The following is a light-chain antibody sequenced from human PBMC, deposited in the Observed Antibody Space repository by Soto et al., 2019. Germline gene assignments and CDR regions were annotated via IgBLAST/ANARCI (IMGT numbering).Light chain of an antibody. J-gene: IGLJ2*01. CDR3: GTWDSSLSAGV. CDR1: TSNIGSNY. V-gene: IGLV1-51*02. CDR2: ENN. Sequence: QSALTQPPSVSAAPGQKVTISCSGSTSNIGSNYVSWYQQLPGTAPKLLIFENNRRPPGIPDRFSGSKSGTSATLGITGLQTGDEADYYCGTWDSSLSAGVFGGGTKLTVL.